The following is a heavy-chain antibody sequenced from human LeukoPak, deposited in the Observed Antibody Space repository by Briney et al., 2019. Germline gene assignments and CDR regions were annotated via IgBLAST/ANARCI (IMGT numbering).Heavy chain of an antibody. CDR3: AKDIWFGELSGYFDY. D-gene: IGHD3-10*01. Sequence: GGSLRLSCAASGFTFSSSWMGWVRQAPGRGLEWVANIKQDGSEKHYLDSVKGRFTISRDNAKNSLYLQMNSLRGEDTAVYYCAKDIWFGELSGYFDYWGQGTLVTVSS. CDR1: GFTFSSSW. CDR2: IKQDGSEK. V-gene: IGHV3-7*01. J-gene: IGHJ4*02.